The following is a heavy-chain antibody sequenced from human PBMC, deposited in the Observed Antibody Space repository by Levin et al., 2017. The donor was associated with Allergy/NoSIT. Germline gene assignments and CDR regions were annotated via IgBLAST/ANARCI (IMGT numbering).Heavy chain of an antibody. CDR2: ISSRSTYI. V-gene: IGHV3-21*01. CDR1: GFTFSRYS. J-gene: IGHJ4*02. Sequence: LSLTCAASGFTFSRYSMNWVRQAPGKGLEWVSAISSRSTYIYYADSVKGRFTISRDDAKNSLYLQMNSLRAEDTAVYYCATERRSGTFYTDWGQGTLVTVSS. CDR3: ATERRSGTFYTD. D-gene: IGHD3-10*01.